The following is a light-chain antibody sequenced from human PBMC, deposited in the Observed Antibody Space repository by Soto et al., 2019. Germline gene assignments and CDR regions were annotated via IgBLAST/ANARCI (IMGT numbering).Light chain of an antibody. CDR2: GAS. Sequence: EIVLTQSPGTLSLSPGERATLSCRASQSVSSSYLAWYQQRPGQAPWLLIYGASTRAPGIPDRFSGSASGTDFTLTIRRLEPEDFAVYYCQQYGSSGTFGQGTKVDI. V-gene: IGKV3-20*01. CDR1: QSVSSSY. J-gene: IGKJ1*01. CDR3: QQYGSSGT.